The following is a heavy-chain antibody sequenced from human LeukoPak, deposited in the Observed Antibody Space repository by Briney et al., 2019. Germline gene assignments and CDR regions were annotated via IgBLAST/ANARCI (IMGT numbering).Heavy chain of an antibody. J-gene: IGHJ4*02. D-gene: IGHD6-13*01. CDR1: GFSFSTYA. CDR2: ISSDGSKT. V-gene: IGHV3-30*18. Sequence: GGSLRLCCAASGFSFSTYAMQWVRQAPGKGLDWVAVISSDGSKTRYADSVKGRFTISRDNSKNTLYLQLNSLRTEDTAVYYCAKDDSPYSSTWYSVGLIDYWGQGTLVTVSS. CDR3: AKDDSPYSSTWYSVGLIDY.